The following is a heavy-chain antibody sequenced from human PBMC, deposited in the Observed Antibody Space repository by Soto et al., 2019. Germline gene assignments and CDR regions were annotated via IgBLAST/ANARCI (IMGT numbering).Heavy chain of an antibody. V-gene: IGHV3-7*01. CDR1: GFTFSSYW. CDR2: IKQDGSEK. Sequence: GGSLRLSCAASGFTFSSYWMSWVRQAPGKGLEWVANIKQDGSEKYYVDSVKGRFTISRDNAKNSLYLQMNSLRAEDTAVYYCARVVVSIAARLYYYYYYGMDVWGQGTTVTVSS. J-gene: IGHJ6*02. CDR3: ARVVVSIAARLYYYYYYGMDV. D-gene: IGHD6-6*01.